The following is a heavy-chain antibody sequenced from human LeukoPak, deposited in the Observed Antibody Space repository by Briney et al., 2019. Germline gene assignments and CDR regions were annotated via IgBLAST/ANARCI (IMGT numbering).Heavy chain of an antibody. V-gene: IGHV3-66*01. CDR2: IHSGGRT. CDR3: ARPRSASGYWVH. D-gene: IGHD3-3*01. Sequence: GGSLRLSCAASGFSVSNNYLSWVRQPPGKGLEWVSVIHSGGRTKYADSVRDRSTISRDTAKNTVYLQMNSLRVDDTAAYYCARPRSASGYWVHWGQGTLVTVSS. CDR1: GFSVSNNY. J-gene: IGHJ4*02.